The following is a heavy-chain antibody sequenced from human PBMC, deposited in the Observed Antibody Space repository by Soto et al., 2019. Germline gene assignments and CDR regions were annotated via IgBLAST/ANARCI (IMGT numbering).Heavy chain of an antibody. J-gene: IGHJ4*02. V-gene: IGHV3-30-3*01. CDR2: ISYDGSNK. CDR1: GFTFGSYA. CDR3: ARAPDSSAYYVFDX. D-gene: IGHD3-22*01. Sequence: QAGGSLRLSFAASGFTFGSYAMHWVRQAPGKGLEWVAVISYDGSNKYYADSVKGRFTISRDNSKNTLYLQMNSLRAEDTAVYYCARAPDSSAYYVFDXWGQGTLVTVSX.